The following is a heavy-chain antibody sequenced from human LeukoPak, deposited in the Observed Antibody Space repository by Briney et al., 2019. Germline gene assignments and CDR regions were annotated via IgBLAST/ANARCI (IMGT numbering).Heavy chain of an antibody. Sequence: GGSLRLSCAASGFTLSSYWMIWVRQAPGKGLEWVANIKQDGSKISYVDSVKGRFTISRDNAKNSLYLQMNSLRAEDTAVYYCVRGNPFGGYWGQGTLVTVSS. D-gene: IGHD2-15*01. J-gene: IGHJ4*02. CDR1: GFTLSSYW. CDR3: VRGNPFGGY. V-gene: IGHV3-7*03. CDR2: IKQDGSKI.